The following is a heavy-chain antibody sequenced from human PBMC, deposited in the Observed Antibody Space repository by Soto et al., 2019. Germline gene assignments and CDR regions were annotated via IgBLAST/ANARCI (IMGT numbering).Heavy chain of an antibody. CDR3: ARVPPYDILGMDV. CDR1: GGSVSSGDYF. CDR2: IYYSGST. Sequence: LSLTCTVSGGSVSSGDYFWSWLRQSPGKRLEWIAYIYYSGSTNYNPSLKSRFTISRDNAKNTLYLQMNSLRAEDTAVYYCARVPPYDILGMDVWGQGTTVTVSS. J-gene: IGHJ6*02. D-gene: IGHD3-9*01. V-gene: IGHV4-61*08.